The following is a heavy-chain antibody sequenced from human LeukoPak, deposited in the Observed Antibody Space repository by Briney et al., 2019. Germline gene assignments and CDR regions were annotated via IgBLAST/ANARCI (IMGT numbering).Heavy chain of an antibody. Sequence: ASVQVSCKASGYTFTDYYIHWVRQAPGQGLEWMGRINLTSGAPNYAQQFYGRVRLTKDTSTTTAFFEVKHLKSQDTAVFLFGTCDYRFVTNDPFDVWGQRTLVTVSS. CDR3: GTCDYRFVTNDPFDV. D-gene: IGHD3-10*01. J-gene: IGHJ3*01. V-gene: IGHV1-2*06. CDR2: INLTSGAP. CDR1: GYTFTDYY.